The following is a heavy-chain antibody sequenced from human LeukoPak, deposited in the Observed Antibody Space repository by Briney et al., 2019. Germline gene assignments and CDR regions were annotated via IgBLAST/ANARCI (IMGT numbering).Heavy chain of an antibody. D-gene: IGHD3-22*01. CDR2: IRYDGNSN. V-gene: IGHV3-30*02. J-gene: IGHJ4*02. Sequence: GGSLRLSCAASGFTFRSYGMDCVRQAPGKGLEWVAFIRYDGNSNYYADSVKGRFTISRDNSRSTLYLQMNSLRAEDTAVYYCAKEEVISGNHGVYFDYWGQGTLVTVSS. CDR1: GFTFRSYG. CDR3: AKEEVISGNHGVYFDY.